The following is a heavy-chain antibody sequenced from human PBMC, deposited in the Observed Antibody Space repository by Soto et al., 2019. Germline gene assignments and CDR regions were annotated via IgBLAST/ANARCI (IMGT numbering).Heavy chain of an antibody. CDR2: INPNSGGT. D-gene: IGHD4-17*01. CDR1: GYTLSIFA. CDR3: ARGLAVTTTLYYYYYYMDV. J-gene: IGHJ6*03. Sequence: GASVKVSCTASGYTLSIFAIHWVRQAPGKGLEWMGWINPNSGGTNYAQKFQGWVTMTRDTSISTAYMELSRLRSDDTAVYYCARGLAVTTTLYYYYYYMDVWGKGTTVTVSS. V-gene: IGHV1-2*04.